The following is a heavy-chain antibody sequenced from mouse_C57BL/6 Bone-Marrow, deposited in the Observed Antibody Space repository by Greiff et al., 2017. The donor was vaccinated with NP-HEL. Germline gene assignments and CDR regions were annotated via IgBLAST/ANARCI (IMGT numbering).Heavy chain of an antibody. CDR2: ISSGGSYT. J-gene: IGHJ3*01. D-gene: IGHD1-1*01. V-gene: IGHV5-6*01. Sequence: EVKLMESGGDLVKPGGSLKLSCAASGFTFSSYGMSWVRQTPDKRLEWVATISSGGSYTYYPDSVKGRFTISRDNAKNTLYLQMSSLKSADTAMYYCARTIYYYGMVGFAYWGQGTLVTVSA. CDR1: GFTFSSYG. CDR3: ARTIYYYGMVGFAY.